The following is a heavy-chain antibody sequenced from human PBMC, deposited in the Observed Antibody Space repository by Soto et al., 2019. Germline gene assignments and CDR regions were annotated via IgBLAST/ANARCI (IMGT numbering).Heavy chain of an antibody. CDR3: ARAVPATDCGGDCSYYYYYYGMDV. CDR2: ISYDGSNK. V-gene: IGHV3-30*04. CDR1: GFTFSSYA. D-gene: IGHD2-21*02. J-gene: IGHJ6*02. Sequence: GESLKISCAASGFTFSSYAMHWVRQAPGKGLEWVAVISYDGSNKYYADSGKGRFTISSDNSKNTLYLQMNSLRAEDTAVYYCARAVPATDCGGDCSYYYYYYGMDVWGQGTTVTVSS.